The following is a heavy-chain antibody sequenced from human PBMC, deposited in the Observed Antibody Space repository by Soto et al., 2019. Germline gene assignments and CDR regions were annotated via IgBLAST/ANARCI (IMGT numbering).Heavy chain of an antibody. D-gene: IGHD1-1*01. CDR3: ARDRTGTPGVYYYGMDV. Sequence: GASVKVSCKASGYTFTSFAMHWVRQAPGQRLEWMGWINAGNGNTKYSQKFQGRVTITRDTSASTAYMEVSSLRSEDTAVYYCARDRTGTPGVYYYGMDVWGQGTTVTVSS. V-gene: IGHV1-3*01. J-gene: IGHJ6*02. CDR2: INAGNGNT. CDR1: GYTFTSFA.